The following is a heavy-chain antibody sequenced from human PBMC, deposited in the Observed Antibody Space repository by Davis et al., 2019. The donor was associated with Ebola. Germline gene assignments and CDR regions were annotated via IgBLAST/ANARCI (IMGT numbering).Heavy chain of an antibody. CDR2: ISSSSNYI. CDR3: VRDPALVVTGGGWFFGL. CDR1: GFTFSSNS. D-gene: IGHD2-21*02. Sequence: GESLKISCAASGFTFSSNSMNWVRQAPGKGLEWVSFISSSSNYIYYADSVKGRFTVSRDNAKNSLYLQMNRLRAEDTAVYYCVRDPALVVTGGGWFFGLWGRGTLVTVSS. V-gene: IGHV3-21*01. J-gene: IGHJ2*01.